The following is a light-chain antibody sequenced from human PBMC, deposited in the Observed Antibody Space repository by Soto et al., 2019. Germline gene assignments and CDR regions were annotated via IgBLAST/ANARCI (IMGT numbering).Light chain of an antibody. CDR1: QSVANY. V-gene: IGKV3-11*01. J-gene: IGKJ4*01. CDR3: QQRSNWPPSLT. CDR2: DAS. Sequence: EIVSTQSPATVSLSPGQRAILSCRASQSVANYLAWYQQKPGQAPRLLIYDASKRATGIPARFSGSGSGTDFTLTISSLEPEDFAIYYCQQRSNWPPSLTFGGGTKVEIK.